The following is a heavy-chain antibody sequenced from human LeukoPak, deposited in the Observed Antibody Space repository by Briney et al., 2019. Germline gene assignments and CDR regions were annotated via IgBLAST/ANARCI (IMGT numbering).Heavy chain of an antibody. CDR2: IYTSGST. CDR3: ARDKCCPDKGWFDP. CDR1: GGSISSGSYY. Sequence: SQTLSLTCTVSGGSISSGSYYWSWIRQPAGEGLEWIGRIYTSGSTNYNPSLKSRVTISVDTSKNQFSLKLSSVTAADTAVYYCARDKCCPDKGWFDPWGQGTLVTVSS. D-gene: IGHD1-14*01. V-gene: IGHV4-61*02. J-gene: IGHJ5*02.